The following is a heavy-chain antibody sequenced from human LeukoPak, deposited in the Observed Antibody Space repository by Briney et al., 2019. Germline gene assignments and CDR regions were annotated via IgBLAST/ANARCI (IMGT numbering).Heavy chain of an antibody. CDR3: TRDAHRNNWYFGI. D-gene: IGHD2-21*01. V-gene: IGHV4-59*11. Sequence: SETLSLTCKVSGDSMTSHSWTWIRQSPGKSLEWIGYVFYSGVTDYNPSLKSRVTISIDTSKLQFSLRLTSVTVADTAVYYCTRDAHRNNWYFGIWGRGTLVTVSS. CDR2: VFYSGVT. CDR1: GDSMTSHS. J-gene: IGHJ2*01.